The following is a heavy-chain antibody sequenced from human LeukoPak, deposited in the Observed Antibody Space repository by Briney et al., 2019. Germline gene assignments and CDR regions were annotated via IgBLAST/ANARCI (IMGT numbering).Heavy chain of an antibody. CDR3: ARGSSGWYTGDY. CDR1: GFTFSSYS. Sequence: GGSLRLSCAASGFTFSSYSMNWVRQAPGKGLEWVSSISSSRSYIYYADSVKGRFTISRDNAKNSLYLQMNSLRAEDTAVYYCARGSSGWYTGDYWGQGTLVTVSS. V-gene: IGHV3-21*01. CDR2: ISSSRSYI. D-gene: IGHD6-19*01. J-gene: IGHJ4*02.